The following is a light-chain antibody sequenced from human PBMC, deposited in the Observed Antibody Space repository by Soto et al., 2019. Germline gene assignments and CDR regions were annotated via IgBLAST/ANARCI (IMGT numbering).Light chain of an antibody. CDR3: QQYFSTPPLT. V-gene: IGKV4-1*01. CDR1: QSVLYSSNNKDY. J-gene: IGKJ5*01. CDR2: WAS. Sequence: DIVMTQSPDSLAVSLGERATINCKSSQSVLYSSNNKDYLAWYQQKPGQPPKLLIYWASTRESGVPGRFSGSGVCIDFPLTSRPVQAQDVAVCYYQQYFSTPPLTFAQGTRLEIK.